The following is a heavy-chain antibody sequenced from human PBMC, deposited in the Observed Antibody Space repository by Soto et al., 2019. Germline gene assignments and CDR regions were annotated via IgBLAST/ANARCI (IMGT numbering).Heavy chain of an antibody. D-gene: IGHD5-18*01. CDR3: ARDKGDTAMVYFDY. V-gene: IGHV3-33*01. Sequence: QVQLVESGGGVVQPGRSLRLSCAASGFTFSSYGMHWVRQAPGKVLGWVAVIWYDGINKYYADSVKGRFTISRDNCKNTMYMQMNSLKADDTAVYYCARDKGDTAMVYFDYWGQGTLVTDSS. CDR1: GFTFSSYG. CDR2: IWYDGINK. J-gene: IGHJ4*02.